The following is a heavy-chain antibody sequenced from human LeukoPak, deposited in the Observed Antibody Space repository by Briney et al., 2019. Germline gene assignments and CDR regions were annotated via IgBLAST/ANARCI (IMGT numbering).Heavy chain of an antibody. CDR1: GFTFGDHG. V-gene: IGHV3-23*01. CDR2: ISGSGGIT. J-gene: IGHJ4*02. Sequence: HPGGSLRLSCAASGFTFGDHGMSWGRQAPAKGLEWVSAISGSGGITYDADSVKGRFTISSDNSKHTWHLQLNILRADDTALYYCVKGGAPASITVYYFEDWGQGTLVTVSS. CDR3: VKGGAPASITVYYFED. D-gene: IGHD2-2*01.